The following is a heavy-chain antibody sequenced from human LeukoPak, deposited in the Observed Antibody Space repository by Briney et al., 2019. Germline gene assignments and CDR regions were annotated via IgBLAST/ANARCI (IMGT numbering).Heavy chain of an antibody. D-gene: IGHD5-18*01. CDR2: IYSGGST. CDR3: ARVDTAMDDY. J-gene: IGHJ4*02. Sequence: GGSLRLSCAASGFTVSSNYMSWVRQAPGKGLEWVSVIYSGGSTYYADSVKGRFTISRDNSKNTLYLQMNSLRAEDMAVYYCARVDTAMDDYWGQGTLVTVSS. CDR1: GFTVSSNY. V-gene: IGHV3-53*01.